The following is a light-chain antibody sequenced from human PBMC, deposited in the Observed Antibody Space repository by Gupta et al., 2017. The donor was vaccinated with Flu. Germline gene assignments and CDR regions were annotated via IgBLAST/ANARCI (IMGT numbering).Light chain of an antibody. V-gene: IGLV1-44*01. CDR3: AAWDDSRTGHSV. J-gene: IGLJ1*01. Sequence: QSVLAQPPSASGTPGPRVTISCSGSSSNIGSNNVNWYLQVPETAPNLLIYVNSERPSGGLARFAGSKSGTSASLAISGLQSEDEADYYCAAWDDSRTGHSVFGSGTTVTVL. CDR1: SSNIGSNN. CDR2: VNS.